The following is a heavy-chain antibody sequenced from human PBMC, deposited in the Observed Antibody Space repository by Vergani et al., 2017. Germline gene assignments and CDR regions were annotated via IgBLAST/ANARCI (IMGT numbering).Heavy chain of an antibody. D-gene: IGHD3-10*01. V-gene: IGHV3-66*01. CDR2: IYSGGST. Sequence: EVQLVESGGGLVQPGGSLRLSCAASGFTVSSNYMSWVRQAPGKGLEWVSVIYSGGSTYYADSVKGRFTISRDNSKNRLSLQMNSLRAEDTAVYYCARDRRYYGSGSFGVFDYWGQGTLVTVSS. CDR3: ARDRRYYGSGSFGVFDY. J-gene: IGHJ4*02. CDR1: GFTVSSNY.